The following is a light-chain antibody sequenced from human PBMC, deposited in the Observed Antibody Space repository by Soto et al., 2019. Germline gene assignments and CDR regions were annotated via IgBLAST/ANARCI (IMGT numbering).Light chain of an antibody. CDR1: QSVSSSY. Sequence: EIVMTQSPATLSVSPGERATLSCSASQSVSSSYLAWYQQKPGQAPRLLIYGASSRGTGIPDRFSGSGSGADFTLTISRLEPEDFAVYYCQQYGSSPRTFGQGTKVDI. J-gene: IGKJ1*01. CDR3: QQYGSSPRT. V-gene: IGKV3-20*01. CDR2: GAS.